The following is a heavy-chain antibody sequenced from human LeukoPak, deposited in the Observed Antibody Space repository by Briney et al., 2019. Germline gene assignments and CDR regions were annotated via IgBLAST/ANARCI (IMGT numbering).Heavy chain of an antibody. Sequence: GGSLRLSCAASGFTFDSYAMTWVRQAPGKGLEWVSAISGSGISTYYADSVKGRFTISRDNSKNMLYLQMNSLRADDTAVYYCPLDDFDYWGQGTLVTVSS. CDR1: GFTFDSYA. CDR2: ISGSGIST. CDR3: PLDDFDY. J-gene: IGHJ4*02. V-gene: IGHV3-23*01. D-gene: IGHD1-1*01.